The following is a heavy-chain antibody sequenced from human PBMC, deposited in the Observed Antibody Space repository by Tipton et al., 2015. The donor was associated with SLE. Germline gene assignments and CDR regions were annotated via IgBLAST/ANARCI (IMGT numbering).Heavy chain of an antibody. CDR2: ISWDGGST. D-gene: IGHD5-18*01. Sequence: SLRLSCAASGFTFSSYSMNWVRQAPGKGLEWVSLISWDGGSTYYADSVKGRFTISRDNAKNSLYLQMNSLRAEDTAVYYCARDAPGYSYAFDIWGQGTMVTVSS. CDR1: GFTFSSYS. V-gene: IGHV3-21*01. J-gene: IGHJ3*02. CDR3: ARDAPGYSYAFDI.